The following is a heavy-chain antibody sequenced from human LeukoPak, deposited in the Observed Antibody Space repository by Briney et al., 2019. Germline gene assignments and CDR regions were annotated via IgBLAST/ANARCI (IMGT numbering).Heavy chain of an antibody. CDR1: GGSISSGSYY. D-gene: IGHD6-13*01. Sequence: PSETLSLTCTVSGGSISSGSYYWSWIRQPAGKGLEWIGHIYTSGSTNYNPSLKSRVTISVDTSKNQFSLKLSSVTAADTAVYYCARARVSSSPFDPWGQGTLVTVSS. V-gene: IGHV4-61*09. J-gene: IGHJ5*02. CDR3: ARARVSSSPFDP. CDR2: IYTSGST.